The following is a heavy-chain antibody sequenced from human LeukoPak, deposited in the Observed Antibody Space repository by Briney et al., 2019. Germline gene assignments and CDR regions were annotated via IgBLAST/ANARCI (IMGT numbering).Heavy chain of an antibody. CDR3: ARQTAMGRSGDY. D-gene: IGHD5-18*01. Sequence: GESLKISCKSSGYSFTSYWIGWVRQMPGKGLEWMGIIDPSDSETRYTPSFQGQVTISVDKSLTTADLQWNSLKASDTAMYYCARQTAMGRSGDYWGQGTLVTVSS. V-gene: IGHV5-51*01. CDR1: GYSFTSYW. CDR2: IDPSDSET. J-gene: IGHJ4*02.